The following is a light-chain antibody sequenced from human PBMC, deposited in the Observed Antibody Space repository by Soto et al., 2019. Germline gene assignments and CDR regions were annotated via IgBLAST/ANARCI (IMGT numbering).Light chain of an antibody. J-gene: IGKJ5*01. Sequence: DIQMTQSPSSLSASVGDRVTITCQASQDISNYLNWYQQKPGKAPKLLIYDASNLETGVPSRFSGSGSGTEFTLTIDSLQPEDFATYYCQQSYTTPRITFGQGTRLEIK. CDR2: DAS. V-gene: IGKV1-39*01. CDR3: QQSYTTPRIT. CDR1: QDISNY.